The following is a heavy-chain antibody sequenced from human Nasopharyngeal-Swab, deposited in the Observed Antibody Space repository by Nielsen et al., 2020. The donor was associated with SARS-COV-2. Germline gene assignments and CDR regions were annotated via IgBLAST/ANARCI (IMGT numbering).Heavy chain of an antibody. V-gene: IGHV1-2*02. CDR2: INPNSGGT. CDR1: GYTFTGYY. CDR3: AKDMRGSGNWFDP. J-gene: IGHJ5*02. D-gene: IGHD3-10*01. Sequence: ASVKVSCKASGYTFTGYYMHGVRQAPGQGLEWMGWINPNSGGTNYAQKFQGRVTMTRDTSISTAYMELSRLRSDDTAVYFCAKDMRGSGNWFDPWGQGTLVTVSS.